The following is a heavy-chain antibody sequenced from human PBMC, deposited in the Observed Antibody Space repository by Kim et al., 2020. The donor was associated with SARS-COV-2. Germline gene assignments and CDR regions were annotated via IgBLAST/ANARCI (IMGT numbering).Heavy chain of an antibody. J-gene: IGHJ4*02. CDR3: ARQRIAVAGPFDY. CDR2: IYYSGST. D-gene: IGHD6-19*01. Sequence: SETLSLTCTVSGGSVFNSIYYWGWIRQPPGKGLEWIGSIYYSGSTSYNPSLKTRVTMSVDTSTNQFSLNLNSVTATDTAVYYCARQRIAVAGPFDYWGQGTLVPVYS. CDR1: GGSVFNSIYY. V-gene: IGHV4-39*01.